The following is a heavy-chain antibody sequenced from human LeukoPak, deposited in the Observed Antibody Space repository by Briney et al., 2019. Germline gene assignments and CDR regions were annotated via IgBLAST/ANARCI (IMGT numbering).Heavy chain of an antibody. V-gene: IGHV3-20*04. CDR1: GFTFSDNY. CDR3: ARLGVGATRDAFDI. CDR2: INWNGGST. D-gene: IGHD1-26*01. J-gene: IGHJ3*02. Sequence: PGGSLRLSCAASGFTFSDNYMSWVRQAPGKGLEWVSGINWNGGSTGYADSVKGRFTISRDNAKNSLYLQMNSLRAEDTALYYCARLGVGATRDAFDIWGQGTMVTVSS.